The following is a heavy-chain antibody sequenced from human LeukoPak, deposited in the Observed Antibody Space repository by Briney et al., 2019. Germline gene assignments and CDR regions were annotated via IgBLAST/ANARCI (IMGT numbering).Heavy chain of an antibody. D-gene: IGHD2-2*01. J-gene: IGHJ4*02. CDR1: GFTFSSYA. CDR3: ARDDALDY. V-gene: IGHV3-30*01. Sequence: GRSLRLSCAASGFTFSSYAMHWVRQAPGKGLEWVAVISYDGSNKYYADSVKGRFTISRDNSKNTLYLQMNSLRAGDTAVYYCARDDALDYWGQGTLVTVSS. CDR2: ISYDGSNK.